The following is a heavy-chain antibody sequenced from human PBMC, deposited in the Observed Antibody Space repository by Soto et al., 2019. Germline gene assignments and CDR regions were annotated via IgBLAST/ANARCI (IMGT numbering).Heavy chain of an antibody. CDR1: GFTFSSYA. V-gene: IGHV3-23*01. D-gene: IGHD3-22*01. CDR2: ISGSGSST. J-gene: IGHJ4*02. Sequence: GGSLRLSCAASGFTFSSYAMSWVRQAPGKGLEWVAAISGSGSSTYYADSVKGRFTISRDNSKNTLYLQMNSLRAEDTAVYYCARDTDYYDSSGYYGYWGQRSLVTVSS. CDR3: ARDTDYYDSSGYYGY.